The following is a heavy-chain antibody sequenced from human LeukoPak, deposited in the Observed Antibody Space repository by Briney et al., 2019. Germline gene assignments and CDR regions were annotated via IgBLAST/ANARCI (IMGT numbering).Heavy chain of an antibody. CDR3: ARDLAAGGWFDP. J-gene: IGHJ5*02. Sequence: GASVKVSCKASGGTFSSYAISWVRQAPGQGLEWMGGIIPIFGTANYAQKFQGRVTITTDESTSTAYMELSSLRSEDTAVYYCARDLAAGGWFDPWGQGTLVTVSS. CDR1: GGTFSSYA. V-gene: IGHV1-69*05. CDR2: IIPIFGTA. D-gene: IGHD6-25*01.